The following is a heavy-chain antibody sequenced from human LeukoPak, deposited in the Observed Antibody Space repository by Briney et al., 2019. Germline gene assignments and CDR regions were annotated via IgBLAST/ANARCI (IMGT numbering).Heavy chain of an antibody. CDR2: INPNSGGT. D-gene: IGHD3-22*01. CDR3: ARGARYYYDSSGYPFDY. CDR1: GYTFTGYY. V-gene: IGHV1-2*02. Sequence: ASVKASCKASGYTFTGYYMHWVRQAPGQGLEWMGWINPNSGGTNYAQKFQGRVTMTRDTSISTAYMELSRLRSDDTAVYYCARGARYYYDSSGYPFDYWGQGTLVTVSS. J-gene: IGHJ4*02.